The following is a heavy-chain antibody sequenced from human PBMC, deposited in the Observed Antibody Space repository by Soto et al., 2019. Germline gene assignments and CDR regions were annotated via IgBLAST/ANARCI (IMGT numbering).Heavy chain of an antibody. J-gene: IGHJ4*02. V-gene: IGHV5-51*01. Sequence: GESLKIPCKGGGCNFGSSWIGWVRQIPGKGLDWMGLIYPLTSNIRYSPPFRGQFTISVYEPVTTAYLHWIDLKASDRPMYYCARQHSLFCDSRGQGTLVTVSS. CDR2: IYPLTSNI. D-gene: IGHD3-9*01. CDR1: GCNFGSSW. CDR3: ARQHSLFCDS.